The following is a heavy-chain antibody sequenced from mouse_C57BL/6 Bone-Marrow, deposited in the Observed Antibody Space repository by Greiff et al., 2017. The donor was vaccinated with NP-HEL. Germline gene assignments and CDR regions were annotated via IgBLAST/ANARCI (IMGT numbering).Heavy chain of an antibody. CDR3: ARRGWLRRKYWYFDV. V-gene: IGHV1-80*01. J-gene: IGHJ1*03. CDR2: IYPGDGDT. D-gene: IGHD2-2*01. Sequence: QVQLQQSGAELVKPGASVKISCKASGYAFSSYWMNWVKQRPGNGLEWIGQIYPGDGDTNYNGKFKGKATLTADKSSSTAYMQLSSLTSEDSAVYFCARRGWLRRKYWYFDVWGTGTTVTVSS. CDR1: GYAFSSYW.